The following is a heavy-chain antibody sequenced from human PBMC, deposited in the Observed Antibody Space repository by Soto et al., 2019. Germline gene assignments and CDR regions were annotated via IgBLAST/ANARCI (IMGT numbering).Heavy chain of an antibody. Sequence: GGSLRLSCEASGFTFGSYAMSWVRQAPGKGLEWVSAITGSGAATYYADSMKGRFTISRDNSKNTLYLQMNSLRAEDTAVYYCAKRMSGWYYIDYWGQGTLVTYPQ. CDR1: GFTFGSYA. CDR2: ITGSGAAT. D-gene: IGHD6-13*01. CDR3: AKRMSGWYYIDY. J-gene: IGHJ4*02. V-gene: IGHV3-23*01.